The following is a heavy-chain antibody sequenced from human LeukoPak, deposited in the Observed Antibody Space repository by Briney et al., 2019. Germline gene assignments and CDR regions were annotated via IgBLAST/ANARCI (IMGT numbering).Heavy chain of an antibody. CDR1: GFTFSSYG. V-gene: IGHV3-33*01. Sequence: GGSLRLSCAASGFTFSSYGMHWVRQAPGKGLEWVAVIWYDGSNKYYADSVKGRFTISRDNSKNTLYLQMNSLRAEDTAVYYCARDSPYASFYGSGSYYKSPWGQGTLVTVSS. D-gene: IGHD3-10*01. CDR2: IWYDGSNK. J-gene: IGHJ5*02. CDR3: ARDSPYASFYGSGSYYKSP.